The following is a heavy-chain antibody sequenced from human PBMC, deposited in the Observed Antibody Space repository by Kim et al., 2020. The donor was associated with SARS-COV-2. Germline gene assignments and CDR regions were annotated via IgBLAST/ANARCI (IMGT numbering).Heavy chain of an antibody. CDR2: ISDSGTYA. D-gene: IGHD6-19*01. Sequence: GGFLRLSCAASGFTFSSYAMSWVRQAPGKGLEWVSGISDSGTYANYADSVKGRFTISRDNSKNTVYLQMNSLGGEDTAVYYCVKGLSVWFFDYWGQGTLVTVSS. V-gene: IGHV3-23*01. CDR3: VKGLSVWFFDY. J-gene: IGHJ4*02. CDR1: GFTFSSYA.